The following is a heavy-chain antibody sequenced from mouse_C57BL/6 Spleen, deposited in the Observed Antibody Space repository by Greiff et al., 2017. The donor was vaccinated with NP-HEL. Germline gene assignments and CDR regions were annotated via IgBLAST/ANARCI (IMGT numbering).Heavy chain of an antibody. D-gene: IGHD2-3*01. CDR2: IYPGDGDT. V-gene: IGHV1-82*01. CDR1: GYAFSSSW. CDR3: AREIIYDGYHGAMDD. J-gene: IGHJ4*01. Sequence: QVQLQQSGPELVKPGASVKISCKASGYAFSSSWMNWVKQRPGQGLEWIGRIYPGDGDTNYIGKFKGKATLTADKSSSTAYMQLSSLTSEDSAVYFCAREIIYDGYHGAMDDWGKGTSVTVSS.